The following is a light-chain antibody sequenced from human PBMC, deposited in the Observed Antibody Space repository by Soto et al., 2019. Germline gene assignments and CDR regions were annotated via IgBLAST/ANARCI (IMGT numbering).Light chain of an antibody. Sequence: EIVLTQSPGTLSLSPWERATLSCRASQSVSSNYLAWYQQKPGQAPRLLMYDASSRATGIPDRFSGSGSGTEFTLTISSLQPDDFATYYCQHYNSYSEAFGQGTKVDIK. J-gene: IGKJ1*01. V-gene: IGKV3-20*01. CDR3: QHYNSYSEA. CDR2: DAS. CDR1: QSVSSNY.